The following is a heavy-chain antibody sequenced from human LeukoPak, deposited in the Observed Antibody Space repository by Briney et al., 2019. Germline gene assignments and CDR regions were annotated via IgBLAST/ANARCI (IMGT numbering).Heavy chain of an antibody. CDR3: AKDIYAKGAVRAIDY. J-gene: IGHJ4*02. Sequence: SGGSLRLSCAASGFTFDDYTMHWVRQAPGKGLEWVSLISWDGDSTYYADSVKRRFTISRDNSKNSLYLQMNSLTTEDSAVYYCAKDIYAKGAVRAIDYWGQGTLVTVSS. V-gene: IGHV3-43*01. CDR1: GFTFDDYT. CDR2: ISWDGDST. D-gene: IGHD1-26*01.